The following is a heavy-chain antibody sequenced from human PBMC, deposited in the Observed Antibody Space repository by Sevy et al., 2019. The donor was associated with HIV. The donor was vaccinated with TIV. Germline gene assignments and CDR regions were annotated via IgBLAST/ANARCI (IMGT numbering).Heavy chain of an antibody. CDR2: IYYSGST. CDR3: ARGVGLRLGELSTGWYYFDY. CDR1: GGSISSYY. D-gene: IGHD3-16*02. J-gene: IGHJ4*02. Sequence: SETLSLTCTVSGGSISSYYWSWIRQPPGKGLEWIGYIYYSGSTNYNPSLKSRVTISVDRSKNQFSLKLSSVTAADTAVYYCARGVGLRLGELSTGWYYFDYWGQGTLVTVSS. V-gene: IGHV4-59*01.